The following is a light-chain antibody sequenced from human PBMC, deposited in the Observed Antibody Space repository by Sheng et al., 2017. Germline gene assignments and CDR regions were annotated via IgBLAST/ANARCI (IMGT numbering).Light chain of an antibody. V-gene: IGLV2-23*02. CDR2: EIT. CDR3: CAYAGRSTLV. Sequence: QSALTQPASVSGSPGQSITISCTGTNSDVGSYNFVSWYQQHPGKVPKLMIFEITKRPSGVSNRFSGSRSGYTASLTISGLKAEDEADYYCCAYAGRSTLVFGGGTKVTVL. CDR1: NSDVGSYNF. J-gene: IGLJ2*01.